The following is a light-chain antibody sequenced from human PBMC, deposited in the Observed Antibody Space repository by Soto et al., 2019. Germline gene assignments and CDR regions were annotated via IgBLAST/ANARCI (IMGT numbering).Light chain of an antibody. CDR3: HQYGSSPLT. V-gene: IGKV3-20*01. CDR2: GAS. Sequence: EIVLTQSPGTLSLSPGERATLSCTASQSVSSSYLAWYQQKPGQAPRLLIYGASSRATGIPDRFSGSGSGTDFTLTISRLEPEDFAVYYCHQYGSSPLTFGQGTKVEIK. CDR1: QSVSSSY. J-gene: IGKJ1*01.